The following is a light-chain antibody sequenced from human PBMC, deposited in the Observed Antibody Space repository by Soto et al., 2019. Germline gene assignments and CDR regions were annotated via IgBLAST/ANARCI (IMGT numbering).Light chain of an antibody. CDR2: DAS. J-gene: IGKJ2*01. CDR1: HAVSVS. CDR3: QQRASWPYT. Sequence: EIVLTQSPDTLSLSPGEGATLSCRASHAVSVSLVWYRQRPGQSPRLLIHDASNRATGISARFSGSWSGTDFTLTIGSLEPEESALYYCQQRASWPYTSGQGTKVESK. V-gene: IGKV3-11*01.